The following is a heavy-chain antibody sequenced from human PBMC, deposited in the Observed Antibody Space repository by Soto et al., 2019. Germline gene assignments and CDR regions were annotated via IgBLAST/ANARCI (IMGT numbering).Heavy chain of an antibody. CDR3: SRAGGSSSWSWFDP. D-gene: IGHD6-13*01. CDR2: INPNSGCT. CDR1: GYTFTDYY. V-gene: IGHV1-2*02. Sequence: QVQLVQSGVEVKKPGASVKVSCKASGYTFTDYYMHWVRQAPGQGLEWMGWINPNSGCTDYAQNFQGRIIMTRDTSISTAYMDLSRLTSDDTAVYYWSRAGGSSSWSWFDPWGQGTLVTVSS. J-gene: IGHJ5*02.